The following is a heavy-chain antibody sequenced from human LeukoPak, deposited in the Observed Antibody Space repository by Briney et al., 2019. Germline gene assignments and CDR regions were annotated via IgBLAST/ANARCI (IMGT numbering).Heavy chain of an antibody. CDR2: IKQDGSEK. CDR1: GFTFSSYW. Sequence: GGSLRLSCAASGFTFSSYWMSWVRQAPGKGLEWVANIKQDGSEKYYVDSVKGRFTISRDNAKNSLYLQMNSLRAEDTALYYCAKARYSANWYFDLWGRGTLVTVSS. V-gene: IGHV3-7*03. CDR3: AKARYSANWYFDL. D-gene: IGHD6-13*01. J-gene: IGHJ2*01.